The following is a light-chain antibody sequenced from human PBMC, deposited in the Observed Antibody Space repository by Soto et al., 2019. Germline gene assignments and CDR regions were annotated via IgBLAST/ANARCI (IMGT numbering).Light chain of an antibody. J-gene: IGLJ3*02. Sequence: QSALTQPASVSGSPGQSIAISCTRTSSDVGGYNYVSWYQQHPGKTPNLMIYDVSNRPSGVSNRFSGSKSGNTASLTISGLQAEDEADYYCSSYTSSSTWVFGGGTKVTVL. CDR2: DVS. CDR3: SSYTSSSTWV. V-gene: IGLV2-14*01. CDR1: SSDVGGYNY.